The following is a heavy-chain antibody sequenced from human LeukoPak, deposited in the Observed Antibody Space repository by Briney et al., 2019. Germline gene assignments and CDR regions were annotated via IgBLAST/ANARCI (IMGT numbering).Heavy chain of an antibody. CDR3: ARYHVGDYDSPSDAFDI. D-gene: IGHD4-17*01. CDR2: TYYRSKWYN. J-gene: IGHJ3*02. CDR1: GDSVSSNSAA. Sequence: SQTLSLTCAISGDSVSSNSAAWNWIRQSLSRGLEWLGRTYYRSKWYNDYAVSVKSRITINPDTSKNQFSLQLNSVTPEDTAVYYCARYHVGDYDSPSDAFDIWGQGTMVTVSS. V-gene: IGHV6-1*01.